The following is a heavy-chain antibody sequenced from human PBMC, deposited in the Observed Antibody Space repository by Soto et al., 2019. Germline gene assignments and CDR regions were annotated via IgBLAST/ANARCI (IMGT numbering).Heavy chain of an antibody. CDR1: GYPFINYY. D-gene: IGHD3-9*01. CDR2: ISPKSGGT. Sequence: XSVKGYCKASGYPFINYYMHWVRQAPGQGFEWMGRISPKSGGTNYAQKFQGRVSMTWDTSLKTAYMELSSLMSEDTAVYYCARKTGYISDWYYFDLWGQGTQVTVSS. J-gene: IGHJ4*02. CDR3: ARKTGYISDWYYFDL. V-gene: IGHV1-2*02.